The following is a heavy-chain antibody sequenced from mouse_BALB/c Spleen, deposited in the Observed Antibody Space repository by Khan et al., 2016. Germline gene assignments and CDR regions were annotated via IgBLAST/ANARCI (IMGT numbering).Heavy chain of an antibody. Sequence: VQLKESGPSLVKPSQTLSLTCSVTGDSITSGYWNWIRKFPGNKLEYMGYINYSGSTHTNPSLKSRISITRDTSTNHYYLQLNSVTTEDIATYYWASSNRNDGWVAYWGQGTLVTVSA. CDR2: INYSGST. CDR3: ASSNRNDGWVAY. V-gene: IGHV3-8*02. D-gene: IGHD2-12*01. J-gene: IGHJ3*01. CDR1: GDSITSGY.